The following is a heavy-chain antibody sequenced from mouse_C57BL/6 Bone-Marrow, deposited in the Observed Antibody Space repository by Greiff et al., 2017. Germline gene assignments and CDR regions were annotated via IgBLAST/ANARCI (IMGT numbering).Heavy chain of an antibody. Sequence: QVQLQQPGAELVMPGASVKLSCKASGYTFTTYWMHWVKQRPGQGLEWIGEFDPSDGYTNYNQKFKGKSTLTVDKSSSTAYLQLSSLTSEDSAVYYCARFTTDVWGTGTTVTVSS. CDR1: GYTFTTYW. CDR3: ARFTTDV. D-gene: IGHD1-1*01. CDR2: FDPSDGYT. V-gene: IGHV1-69*01. J-gene: IGHJ1*03.